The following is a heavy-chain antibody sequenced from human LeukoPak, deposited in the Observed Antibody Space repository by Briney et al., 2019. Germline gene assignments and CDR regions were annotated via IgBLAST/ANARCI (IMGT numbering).Heavy chain of an antibody. CDR2: SSCSGDSA. CDR1: GFTFNYYA. V-gene: IGHV3-23*01. J-gene: IGHJ4*02. D-gene: IGHD4-17*01. Sequence: GGSLRLSCAASGFTFNYYAMRWVHQAPGKEREGVSVSSCSGDSAYYADSVKGRFTISRDNPKNTLYLQMNSLRLEDTAVYYCAADYGDYVSPSDWGQGSLVIVSS. CDR3: AADYGDYVSPSD.